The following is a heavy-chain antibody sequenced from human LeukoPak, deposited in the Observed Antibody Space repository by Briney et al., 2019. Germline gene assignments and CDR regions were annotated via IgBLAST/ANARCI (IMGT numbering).Heavy chain of an antibody. CDR1: GFTFDDYS. CDR3: AKDMGGSGSVLYYFDC. V-gene: IGHV3-43*02. Sequence: GGSLRLSCAASGFTFDDYSMHWVRQAPGKGLEWVSLISGDGGSTYYADSVKGRFTISRDNSKNSLYLQMNSLRTEDTALYYCAKDMGGSGSVLYYFDCWGQGTLVTVSS. CDR2: ISGDGGST. D-gene: IGHD3-3*01. J-gene: IGHJ4*02.